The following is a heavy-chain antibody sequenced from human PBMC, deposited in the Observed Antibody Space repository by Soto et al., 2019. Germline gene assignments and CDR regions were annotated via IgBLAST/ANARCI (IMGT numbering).Heavy chain of an antibody. J-gene: IGHJ6*02. CDR1: GFTFSSYE. CDR3: ARDCCDFWSGRPPLYGMDV. D-gene: IGHD3-3*01. Sequence: GGSLRLSCAASGFTFSSYEMNWVRQAPGKGLEWVSYISSSGSTIYYADSVKGRFTISRDNAKNSLYLQMNSLRAEDTAVYYCARDCCDFWSGRPPLYGMDVWGQGTTVTVS. CDR2: ISSSGSTI. V-gene: IGHV3-48*03.